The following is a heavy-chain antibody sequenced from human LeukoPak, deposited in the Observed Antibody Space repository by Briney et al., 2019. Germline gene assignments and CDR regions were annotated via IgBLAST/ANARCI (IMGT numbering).Heavy chain of an antibody. D-gene: IGHD5-12*01. V-gene: IGHV4-39*07. CDR3: VRDLVATIDHYYYGMDV. CDR2: IYYSGNT. J-gene: IGHJ6*02. Sequence: PSETLSLTCTVSGGSISSATYYWGWIRQPPGKGLEWIGSIYYSGNTYYNPSLKSRVTISVATSKNQFSLKLTSVTAADTAVYFCVRDLVATIDHYYYGMDVWGQGTTVTVSS. CDR1: GGSISSATYY.